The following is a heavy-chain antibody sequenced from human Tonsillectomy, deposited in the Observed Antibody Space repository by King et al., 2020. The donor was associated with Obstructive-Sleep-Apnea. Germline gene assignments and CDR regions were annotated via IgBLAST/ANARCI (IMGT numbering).Heavy chain of an antibody. CDR3: SRDARDTGVFDY. Sequence: VQLVESGGGLVQPGGSLRLSCAASGVTFSSYNMNWVRQAPGKGLEWVSYINSYGITIYYADSVKCRFTISRDKAKNSPYLQMYSLRAEDTAVYYCSRDARDTGVFDYWGQGTLVTVSS. J-gene: IGHJ4*02. D-gene: IGHD5-18*01. CDR2: INSYGITI. V-gene: IGHV3-48*01. CDR1: GVTFSSYN.